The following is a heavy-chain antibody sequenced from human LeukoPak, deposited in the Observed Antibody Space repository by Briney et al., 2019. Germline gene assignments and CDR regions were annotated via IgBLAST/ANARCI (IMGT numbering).Heavy chain of an antibody. CDR3: ARGMGYSYGHPQGAFDI. J-gene: IGHJ3*02. Sequence: SVKVSCKASGGTFSSYAISWVRQAPGQGLEWMGGIIPIFGTANYAQKFQGRVTITTDESTSTAYMELSSLRSEDTAVYYCARGMGYSYGHPQGAFDIWGQGTMVTVSS. D-gene: IGHD5-18*01. CDR2: IIPIFGTA. CDR1: GGTFSSYA. V-gene: IGHV1-69*05.